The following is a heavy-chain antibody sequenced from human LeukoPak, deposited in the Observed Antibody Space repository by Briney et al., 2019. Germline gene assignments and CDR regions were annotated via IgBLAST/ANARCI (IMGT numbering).Heavy chain of an antibody. CDR2: INHSGST. V-gene: IGHV4-34*01. Sequence: PSETLSLTCAVYGGSFSGYHWSWIRRPPGKGLEWIGKINHSGSTNYNPSLKSRVTISVDTSKNQFSLKLSSVTAADTAVYFCARGNYDYFDSWGQGTLVTVSS. D-gene: IGHD1-7*01. CDR1: GGSFSGYH. CDR3: ARGNYDYFDS. J-gene: IGHJ4*02.